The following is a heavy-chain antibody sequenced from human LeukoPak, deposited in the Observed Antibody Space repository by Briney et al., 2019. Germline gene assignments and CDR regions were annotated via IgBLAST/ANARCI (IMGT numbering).Heavy chain of an antibody. J-gene: IGHJ4*02. CDR2: IRYDGSNK. Sequence: GXXLRLSCAASGFTFSSYGMHWVRQAPGKGLEWVAFIRYDGSNKYYSLSVKRQFTISRDNSKITLYLHLNSLRADDTALYHCAKIGDIVVVPAAILPGDHDYSGQGTLVTVSS. D-gene: IGHD2-2*02. CDR1: GFTFSSYG. CDR3: AKIGDIVVVPAAILPGDHDY. V-gene: IGHV3-30*02.